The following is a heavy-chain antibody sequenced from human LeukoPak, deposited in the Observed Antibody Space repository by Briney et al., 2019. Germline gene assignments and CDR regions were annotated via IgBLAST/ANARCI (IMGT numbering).Heavy chain of an antibody. Sequence: SETLSLTCTVSGGSISSSSDYWGWIRQAPGKGLEWIGSIYYHENTYYNSSLKSRVSVSVDTSKNQFSLKLSSVTAADTAVYYCAAFLLQQINVFDIWGQGTMVTVSS. CDR1: GGSISSSSDY. D-gene: IGHD1-1*01. CDR3: AAFLLQQINVFDI. J-gene: IGHJ3*02. CDR2: IYYHENT. V-gene: IGHV4-39*07.